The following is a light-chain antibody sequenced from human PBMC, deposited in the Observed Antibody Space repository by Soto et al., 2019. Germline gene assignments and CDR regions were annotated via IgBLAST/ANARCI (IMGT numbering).Light chain of an antibody. J-gene: IGKJ4*01. CDR2: DAS. V-gene: IGKV3-11*01. CDR1: QSVSSY. Sequence: EIVLTQSPATLPLSPGERATLSCRASQSVSSYLAWYQQKPGQAPRLLIYDASNRATGIPARFSGSGSGTDFTLTISSLEPEDFAVYYCQQRSNWGLTFGGGTKVEIK. CDR3: QQRSNWGLT.